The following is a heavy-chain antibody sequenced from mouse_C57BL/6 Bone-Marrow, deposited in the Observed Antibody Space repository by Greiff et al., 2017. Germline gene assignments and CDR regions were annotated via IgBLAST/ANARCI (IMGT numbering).Heavy chain of an antibody. D-gene: IGHD2-4*01. CDR2: IDPSDSYT. J-gene: IGHJ2*01. V-gene: IGHV1-50*01. CDR1: GYTFTSYW. CDR3: ARREITTRLTFDY. Sequence: QVQLQQPGAELVKPGASVKLSCKASGYTFTSYWMQWVKQRPGQGLEWIGEIDPSDSYTNYNQQFKGKATWTVDTSSSTAYMQLSSLTSEDSAVYYCARREITTRLTFDYLGQGTNLTVS.